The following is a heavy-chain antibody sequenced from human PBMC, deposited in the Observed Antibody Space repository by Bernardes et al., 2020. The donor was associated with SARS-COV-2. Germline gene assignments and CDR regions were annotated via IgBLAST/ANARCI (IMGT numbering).Heavy chain of an antibody. D-gene: IGHD2-15*01. CDR1: GFSFVKFD. V-gene: IGHV3-30*18. Sequence: GGSLRLSCAASGFSFVKFDMHWVRQSPGKGLEWLAVRSSDGRVKYYADSVRGRFSISRDDSTDTVYLQMSTLRAEDSAIYFCAKGSGNNDFQHFDLWGRGTLVTVSS. J-gene: IGHJ4*02. CDR3: AKGSGNNDFQHFDL. CDR2: RSSDGRVK.